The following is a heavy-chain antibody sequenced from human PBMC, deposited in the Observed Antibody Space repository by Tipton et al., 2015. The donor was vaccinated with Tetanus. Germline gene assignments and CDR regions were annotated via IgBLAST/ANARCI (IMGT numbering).Heavy chain of an antibody. J-gene: IGHJ4*02. D-gene: IGHD1-26*01. CDR2: IYYSGST. V-gene: IGHV4-31*11. Sequence: GLVKPSQTLSLTCAVSGGSISSGGYYWTWIRQHPGKGLEWIGDIYYSGSTYYNPSLKSRVSISVDASNNQFSVNLNSVTDADTAVYYCARDQARGARGWNYFDYWGQGALVTVSS. CDR1: GGSISSGGYY. CDR3: ARDQARGARGWNYFDY.